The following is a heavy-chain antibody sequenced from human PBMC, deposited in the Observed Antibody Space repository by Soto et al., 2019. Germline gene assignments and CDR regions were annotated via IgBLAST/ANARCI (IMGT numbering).Heavy chain of an antibody. V-gene: IGHV3-15*01. CDR3: TGQPRFYYYYGMDV. Sequence: EVQLVESGGGLVKPGGSLRLSCAASGFTFSNAWMSWVRQAPGKGLEWVGRIKSKTDGGTTDYAAPVKGRFTISRDDSKNTLYLQMNSLKTEDTAVYYCTGQPRFYYYYGMDVWGQGTTVTVSS. D-gene: IGHD6-13*01. J-gene: IGHJ6*02. CDR1: GFTFSNAW. CDR2: IKSKTDGGTT.